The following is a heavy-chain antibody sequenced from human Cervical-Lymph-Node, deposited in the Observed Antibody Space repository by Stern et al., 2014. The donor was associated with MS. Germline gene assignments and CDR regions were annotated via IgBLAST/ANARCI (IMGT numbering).Heavy chain of an antibody. Sequence: QLQLQESGPGLVKPSQTLSLTCTVSGGSISSGGYYWSWIRQHPGKGLEWIGYIYYSGSTYYHPSLKSRVTISVDTSKNQFSLKLSSVTAADTAVYYCARGRDGYKSHFDYWGQGTLVTVSS. CDR3: ARGRDGYKSHFDY. V-gene: IGHV4-31*03. CDR1: GGSISSGGYY. D-gene: IGHD5-24*01. J-gene: IGHJ4*02. CDR2: IYYSGST.